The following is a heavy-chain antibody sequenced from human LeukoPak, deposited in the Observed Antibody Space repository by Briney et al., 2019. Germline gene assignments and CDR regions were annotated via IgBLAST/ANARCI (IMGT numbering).Heavy chain of an antibody. D-gene: IGHD3-9*01. CDR1: GLTFGDYY. J-gene: IGHJ4*02. CDR3: ARDWDLGDILTGYYDY. Sequence: GGSLRLSCAASGLTFGDYYMSWIRQAPGKGLEWVSYISSSGSTIYYADSVKGRFTISRDNAKNSLYLQMNSLRAEDTAVYYCARDWDLGDILTGYYDYWGQGTLVTVSS. CDR2: ISSSGSTI. V-gene: IGHV3-11*01.